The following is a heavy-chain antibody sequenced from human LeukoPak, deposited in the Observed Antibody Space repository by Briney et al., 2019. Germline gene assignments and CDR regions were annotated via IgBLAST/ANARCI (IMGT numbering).Heavy chain of an antibody. V-gene: IGHV4-59*12. CDR1: GGSISSYY. CDR2: IHYSGST. CDR3: VRDLWGAGGTQY. Sequence: SETLSLTCTVSGGSISSYYWSWIRQPPGKGLEWIGYIHYSGSTSYNPSLERRVTISLDTSENQFSLKLSSVTAADTAVYYCVRDLWGAGGTQYWGQGILVTVSS. D-gene: IGHD2-15*01. J-gene: IGHJ4*02.